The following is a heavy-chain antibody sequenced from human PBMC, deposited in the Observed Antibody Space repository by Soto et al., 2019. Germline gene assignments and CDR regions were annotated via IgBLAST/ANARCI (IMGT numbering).Heavy chain of an antibody. J-gene: IGHJ5*02. Sequence: PSETLSLTCTVSGGSISSGGYYWSWIRQHPGKGLEWIGYIYYSGSTYYHPSLKSRVTISVDTSKNQFSLKLSSVTAADTAVYYCARAAHYSSPFRWFDPWGQGTLVTVSS. CDR2: IYYSGST. CDR1: GGSISSGGYY. CDR3: ARAAHYSSPFRWFDP. V-gene: IGHV4-31*03. D-gene: IGHD6-13*01.